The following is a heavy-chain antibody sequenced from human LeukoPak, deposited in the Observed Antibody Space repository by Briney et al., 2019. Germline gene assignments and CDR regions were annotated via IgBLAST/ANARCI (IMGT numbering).Heavy chain of an antibody. V-gene: IGHV3-48*03. CDR3: ARDRGNFSFDY. CDR1: GFTFSSYE. CDR2: ISGSGSYI. J-gene: IGHJ4*02. D-gene: IGHD1-7*01. Sequence: GGSLRLSCAASGFTFSSYEMNWVRQAPGKGLEWVSCISGSGSYIYYADSVKGRFTISRDNAKNSLYLQMNSLRAEDTAVYYCARDRGNFSFDYWGQGTLVTVSS.